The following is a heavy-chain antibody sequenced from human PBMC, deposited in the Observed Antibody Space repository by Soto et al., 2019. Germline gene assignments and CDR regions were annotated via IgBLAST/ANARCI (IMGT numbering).Heavy chain of an antibody. CDR1: GGTFSTYP. Sequence: QVQLEQSGAEVKKPGSSVKVSCKASGGTFSTYPISWVRQAPGQGLEWMGGIIPIFGTPNYAQRFQGRLTFTADESTTTLYMELSSLRSEDTAVYYCATNVDSGYYVRWSDPWGQGTLVTVSS. CDR2: IIPIFGTP. CDR3: ATNVDSGYYVRWSDP. V-gene: IGHV1-69*01. D-gene: IGHD3-22*01. J-gene: IGHJ5*02.